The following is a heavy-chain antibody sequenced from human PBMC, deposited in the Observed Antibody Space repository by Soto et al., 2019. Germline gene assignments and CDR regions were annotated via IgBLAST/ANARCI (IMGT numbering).Heavy chain of an antibody. V-gene: IGHV3-30-3*01. CDR1: GFTFSSYA. Sequence: GGSLRLSCAASGFTFSSYAMHWVRQAPGKGLEWVAVISYDGSNKYYADSVKGRFTISRDNSKNTLYLQMNSLRAEDTAVYYCARDLNVRYYGMDVWGQGTTVTVSS. CDR2: ISYDGSNK. D-gene: IGHD3-16*01. CDR3: ARDLNVRYYGMDV. J-gene: IGHJ6*02.